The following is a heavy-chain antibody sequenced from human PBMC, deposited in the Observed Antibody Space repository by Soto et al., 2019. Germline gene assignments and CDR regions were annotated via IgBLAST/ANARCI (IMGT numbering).Heavy chain of an antibody. CDR3: ARGLGYDILTGYSEFDY. D-gene: IGHD3-9*01. V-gene: IGHV4-34*01. J-gene: IGHJ4*02. Sequence: ASETLSLTCAVYGGSFSGYYWSWIRQPPGKGLEWIGEINHSGSTNYNPSLKSRVTISVDTSKNQFSLKLSSVTAADTAVYYCARGLGYDILTGYSEFDYWGQGTLVTVSS. CDR1: GGSFSGYY. CDR2: INHSGST.